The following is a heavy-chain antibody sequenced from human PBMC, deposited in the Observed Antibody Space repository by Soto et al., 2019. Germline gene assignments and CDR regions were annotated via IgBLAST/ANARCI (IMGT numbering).Heavy chain of an antibody. V-gene: IGHV4-59*01. CDR3: AKDRDYGLLENYFDY. D-gene: IGHD4-17*01. CDR2: VFYSGST. CDR1: GGSMSSFY. Sequence: SETLSLTCTVSGGSMSSFYWSWIRQPPGKGLEWIGNVFYSGSTIYNPSLKSRVTISVDTSKSQFSLKLSSVTAADTAVYYCAKDRDYGLLENYFDYWGQGTLVTVSS. J-gene: IGHJ4*02.